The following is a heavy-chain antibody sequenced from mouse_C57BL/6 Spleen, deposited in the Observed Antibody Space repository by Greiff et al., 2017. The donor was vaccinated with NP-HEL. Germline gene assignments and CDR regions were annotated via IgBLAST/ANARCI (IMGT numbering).Heavy chain of an antibody. V-gene: IGHV5-17*01. Sequence: EVQLQESGGGLVKPGGSLKLSCAASGFTFSDYGMHWVRQAPEKGLEWVAYISSGSSTIYYADTVKGRFTISRDNAKNTLFLQMTSLRSEDTAMYYCARPLYYDYGPVAYWGQGTLVTVSA. J-gene: IGHJ3*01. CDR3: ARPLYYDYGPVAY. D-gene: IGHD2-4*01. CDR1: GFTFSDYG. CDR2: ISSGSSTI.